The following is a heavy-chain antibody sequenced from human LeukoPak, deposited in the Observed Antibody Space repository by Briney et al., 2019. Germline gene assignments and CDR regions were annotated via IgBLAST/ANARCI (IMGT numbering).Heavy chain of an antibody. Sequence: GGSLRLSCAASGFPFSTYAMNWVRQAPGKGLEWVSVITGSGGFTQYADSVKGRFTNSRDNSKNTVYLQMNSLRVEDTALYYCVRSLDYWGQGTLVTVSS. J-gene: IGHJ4*02. CDR3: VRSLDY. CDR1: GFPFSTYA. V-gene: IGHV3-23*01. CDR2: ITGSGGFT.